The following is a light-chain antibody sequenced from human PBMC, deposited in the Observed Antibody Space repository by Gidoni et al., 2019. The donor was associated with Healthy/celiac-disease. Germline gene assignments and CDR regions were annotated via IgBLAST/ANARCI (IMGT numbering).Light chain of an antibody. Sequence: EIVMTQSTLSMPVTPGEPASISCRSSQSLLHSNGYNYLDWYLQKPGQSPQLLIYFGSNRASGVPDRFSGSGSGTDFTLKISRVEAEDVGVYYCMQALQTPFTFGPGTKVDIK. CDR1: QSLLHSNGYNY. CDR2: FGS. V-gene: IGKV2-28*01. J-gene: IGKJ3*01. CDR3: MQALQTPFT.